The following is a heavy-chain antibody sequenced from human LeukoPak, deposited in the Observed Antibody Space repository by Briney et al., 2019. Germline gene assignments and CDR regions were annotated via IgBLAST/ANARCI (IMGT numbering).Heavy chain of an antibody. V-gene: IGHV4-59*01. D-gene: IGHD1-26*01. CDR3: ARVRSRQLPDAFDI. J-gene: IGHJ3*02. Sequence: PSETLSLTCTVSGGSISSYYWSWVRQPPGKGLEWIGYIYYSGSTNYNPSLKSRVTISVDTSKNQFSLKLSSVTAADTAVYYCARVRSRQLPDAFDIWGQGTMVTVSS. CDR1: GGSISSYY. CDR2: IYYSGST.